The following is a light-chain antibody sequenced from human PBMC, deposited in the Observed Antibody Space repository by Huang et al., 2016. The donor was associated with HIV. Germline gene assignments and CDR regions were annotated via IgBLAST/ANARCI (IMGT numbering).Light chain of an antibody. CDR1: PDISNY. CDR3: QQYDNLLT. CDR2: DAS. J-gene: IGKJ3*01. Sequence: DIQMTQSPSSLSASVGDRVTITCQASPDISNYLNWYQQKPGKAPKLLIDDASNLETGVPSRFSANGSGTDFTFTISSLQPEDSATYYCQQYDNLLTFGRGTTVDIK. V-gene: IGKV1-33*01.